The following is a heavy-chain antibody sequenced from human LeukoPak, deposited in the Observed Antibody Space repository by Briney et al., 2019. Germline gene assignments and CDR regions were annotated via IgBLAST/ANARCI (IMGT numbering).Heavy chain of an antibody. V-gene: IGHV4-39*01. CDR3: ARGIDFWSGYPRHNWFDP. D-gene: IGHD3-3*01. J-gene: IGHJ5*02. Sequence: PSETLSLTCTVSGGSISSSSYYWGWIRQPPGKGLEWIGSIYYSGSTYYNPSLKSRVTISVDTSKNQFSLKLSSVTAADTAVYYCARGIDFWSGYPRHNWFDPWGQGTLVTVSS. CDR2: IYYSGST. CDR1: GGSISSSSYY.